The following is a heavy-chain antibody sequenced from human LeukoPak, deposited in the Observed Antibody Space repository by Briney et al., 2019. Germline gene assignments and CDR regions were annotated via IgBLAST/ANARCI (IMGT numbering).Heavy chain of an antibody. CDR3: ARLHLAGPFDY. CDR2: IFYSGRT. V-gene: IGHV4-39*07. CDR1: GGSISTSAYY. Sequence: SETLSLTCTVSGGSISTSAYYWGWIRQPPGKGLEWIGSIFYSGRTYYNPSLKSRVTISVDTSKNQFSLKLSSVTAADTAVYYCARLHLAGPFDYWGQGTLVTVSS. J-gene: IGHJ4*02. D-gene: IGHD3-16*01.